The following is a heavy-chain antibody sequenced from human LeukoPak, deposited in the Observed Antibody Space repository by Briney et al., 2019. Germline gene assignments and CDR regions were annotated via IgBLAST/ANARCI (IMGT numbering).Heavy chain of an antibody. J-gene: IGHJ4*02. D-gene: IGHD6-19*01. V-gene: IGHV4-34*01. CDR2: INHSGST. CDR3: ASGKYSSGWYPLPCHY. Sequence: PSETLSLTCAVYGGSFSGYYWSWIRQPPGMGLEWIGEINHSGSTNYNPSLKSRVTISVDTSKNQFSLKLSSVTAADTAVYYCASGKYSSGWYPLPCHYWGQGTLVTVSS. CDR1: GGSFSGYY.